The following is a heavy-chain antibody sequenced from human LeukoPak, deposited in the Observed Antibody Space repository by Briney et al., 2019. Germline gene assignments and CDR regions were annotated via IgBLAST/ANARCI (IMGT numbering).Heavy chain of an antibody. Sequence: GGSLRLSCAASGFTFSSNEMNWVRQAPGKGLEWVANIKTDGSETYYVDAVKGRFTISRDNAKNSLYLQMNNLRVEDTAVYYCVRNLPGAGYWGQGTLVIVSS. D-gene: IGHD3-9*01. J-gene: IGHJ4*02. CDR1: GFTFSSNE. CDR3: VRNLPGAGY. CDR2: IKTDGSET. V-gene: IGHV3-7*01.